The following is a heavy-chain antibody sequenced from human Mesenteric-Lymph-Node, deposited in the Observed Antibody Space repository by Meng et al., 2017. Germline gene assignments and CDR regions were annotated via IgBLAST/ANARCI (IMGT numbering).Heavy chain of an antibody. J-gene: IGHJ4*02. Sequence: GLLVQSVGRLVPPGGSRRLSCSASGFSVRSNFMTWVRQAPGKGLEWVSLIYSDDKTYYVDSVKDRFTIFRDKSDNTLYLQMNSLTTEDTAVYYCARDSQGTYLDYWGQGTLVTVSS. CDR2: IYSDDKT. V-gene: IGHV3-66*02. D-gene: IGHD1-7*01. CDR1: GFSVRSNF. CDR3: ARDSQGTYLDY.